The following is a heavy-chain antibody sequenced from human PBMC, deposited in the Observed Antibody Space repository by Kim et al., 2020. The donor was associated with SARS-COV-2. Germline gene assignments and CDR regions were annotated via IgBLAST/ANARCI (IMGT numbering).Heavy chain of an antibody. J-gene: IGHJ6*02. CDR3: TTDPQEYYYYDGMDV. Sequence: APVKGRFTISRDDSKNTLYLQMNSLKTEDTAVYYCTTDPQEYYYYDGMDVWGQGTTVTVSS. V-gene: IGHV3-15*01.